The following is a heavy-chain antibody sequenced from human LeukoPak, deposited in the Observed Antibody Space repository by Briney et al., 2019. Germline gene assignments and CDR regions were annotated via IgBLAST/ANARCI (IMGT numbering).Heavy chain of an antibody. CDR2: IYYSGSS. Sequence: SETLSHTCTVPGGSLISSSYYWGWTRQPPGKGLECIGSIYYSGSSYYNQALKSRVTISVDTSKNQFSLKLSAVTAADTDVYYCARHVPNYYDSSGPDEGFDYWGQGTLVTVSS. CDR1: GGSLISSSYY. J-gene: IGHJ4*02. D-gene: IGHD3-22*01. V-gene: IGHV4-39*01. CDR3: ARHVPNYYDSSGPDEGFDY.